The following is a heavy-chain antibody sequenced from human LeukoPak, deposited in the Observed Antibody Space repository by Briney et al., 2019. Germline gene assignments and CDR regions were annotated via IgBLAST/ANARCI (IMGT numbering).Heavy chain of an antibody. V-gene: IGHV3-53*01. D-gene: IGHD2-15*01. Sequence: GGSLRLSCAASGFTVSSNYMTWVRQAPGKGLEWVSVIYSGGSTYYADSVKGRFTISRDNSKNTLYLQMNSLRAEDTAVYYCALGYCSGGSCNYYYYYGMDVWGQGTTVTVSS. CDR2: IYSGGST. J-gene: IGHJ6*02. CDR3: ALGYCSGGSCNYYYYYGMDV. CDR1: GFTVSSNY.